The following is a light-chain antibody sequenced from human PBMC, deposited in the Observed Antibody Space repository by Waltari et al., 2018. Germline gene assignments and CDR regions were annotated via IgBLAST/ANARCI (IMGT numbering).Light chain of an antibody. CDR2: RVS. J-gene: IGKJ4*01. CDR1: QSLVHRDGSTY. CDR3: MQGTHWPPS. Sequence: DVAMTQSPLSLPVTLGQPVSISCRSSQSLVHRDGSTYLNWFHQRPGQSPRRLIYRVSNRDSGVPDRFSGSGSGSDFTLIISRVEAEDVGVYFCMQGTHWPPSFGGGTKVEIK. V-gene: IGKV2-30*02.